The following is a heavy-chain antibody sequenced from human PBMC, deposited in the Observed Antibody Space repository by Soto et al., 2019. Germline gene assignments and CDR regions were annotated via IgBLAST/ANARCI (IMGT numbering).Heavy chain of an antibody. CDR2: IIPIFGTA. CDR1: GGTFSSYA. J-gene: IGHJ4*02. D-gene: IGHD5-12*01. Sequence: QVQLVQSGAEVKKPGSSVKVSCKASGGTFSSYAISWVRQAPGQGLEWMGGIIPIFGTANYAQKFQGRVTITADESTSTAYRELGSLRAEDTAVYYRARGEGGGYDYGGYYFDYWVQGTLVTVSS. V-gene: IGHV1-69*12. CDR3: ARGEGGGYDYGGYYFDY.